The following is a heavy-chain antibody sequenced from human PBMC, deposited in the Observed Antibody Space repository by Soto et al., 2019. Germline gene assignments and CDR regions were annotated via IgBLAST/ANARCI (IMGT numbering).Heavy chain of an antibody. J-gene: IGHJ5*02. CDR1: GCSISSYY. D-gene: IGHD5-18*01. CDR3: ARGEYRSGYNCFDP. Sequence: RTCTVSGCSISSYYWSWIRQPAGKRLEGIGRIYTSGSTNYAHSVKSRVTISVDTANNPLSLQMSSVNAADTAVYYCARGEYRSGYNCFDPWGQGTLVTVSS. V-gene: IGHV4-4*07. CDR2: IYTSGST.